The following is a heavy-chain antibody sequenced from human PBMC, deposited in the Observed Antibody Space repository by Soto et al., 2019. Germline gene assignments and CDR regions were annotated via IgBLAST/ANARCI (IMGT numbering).Heavy chain of an antibody. CDR2: ISRNSGNI. J-gene: IGHJ4*02. V-gene: IGHV3-9*01. D-gene: IGHD3-9*01. CDR1: GFTFDDYA. CDR3: AKASYFDEYFFDY. Sequence: TGGSLRLSCAVSGFTFDDYARHWVRQAPGKGLEWVSGISRNSGNIGYADSVKGRFTISRDNAKNSLYLQMNSLRAEDTALYYCAKASYFDEYFFDYWGQGTLVTVPS.